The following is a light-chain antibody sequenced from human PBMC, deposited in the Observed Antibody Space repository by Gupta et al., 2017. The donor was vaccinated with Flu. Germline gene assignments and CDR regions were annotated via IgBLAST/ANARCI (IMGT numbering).Light chain of an antibody. CDR1: KIGSRS. J-gene: IGLJ3*02. CDR2: DDS. Sequence: SYVLTQPPSVSVAPGQTARISCGGNKIGSRSVHWYQQKPGQAPVLVVYDDSDRPSGIPERFSGSNSGNTATLTITRVEAGDEADYSCQVWETTTDLVTFGGGTKLTVL. CDR3: QVWETTTDLVT. V-gene: IGLV3-21*02.